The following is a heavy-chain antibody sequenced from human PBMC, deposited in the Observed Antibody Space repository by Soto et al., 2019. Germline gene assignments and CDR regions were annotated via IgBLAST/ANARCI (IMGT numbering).Heavy chain of an antibody. D-gene: IGHD6-19*01. CDR3: ARAYSSGWYSWFDP. Sequence: GGSLRLSCAASGFTFSSYWMSWVRQAPGKGLEWVANIKQDGSEKYYVDSVKGRFTISRDNAKHSLYLQMNSLRAEDTAVYYCARAYSSGWYSWFDPWGQGTLVTVSS. V-gene: IGHV3-7*03. CDR2: IKQDGSEK. CDR1: GFTFSSYW. J-gene: IGHJ5*02.